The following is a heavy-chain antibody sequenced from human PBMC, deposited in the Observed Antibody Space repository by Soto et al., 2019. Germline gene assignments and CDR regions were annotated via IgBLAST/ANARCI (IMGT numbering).Heavy chain of an antibody. CDR2: ITDSGGTT. J-gene: IGHJ4*02. CDR3: ASGGWVSVHEY. V-gene: IGHV3-23*01. D-gene: IGHD3-16*01. CDR1: GFTFSSYA. Sequence: EVQLLESGGGLVQPGGSLRLSCAASGFTFSSYAMTWVRQAPGKGLEWVSDITDSGGTTYYADSVKGRFTISRDNSKNTLYLQMISLPAEYTAVYFWASGGWVSVHEYWGRGALVIVSS.